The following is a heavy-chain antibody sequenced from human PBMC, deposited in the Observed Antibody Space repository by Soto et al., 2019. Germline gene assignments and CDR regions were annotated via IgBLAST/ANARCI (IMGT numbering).Heavy chain of an antibody. Sequence: QVQLQQSGPGLVKPSETLSLTCTVSSGPSSSHNWGWIRQPPGRGLEWIGYVYDTGDTSYNPSLTSRVPTSPDTTTNHISLTLTSATAAHTAVSYCVRQGIGYLHGLVDVWGQGTTVSVSS. CDR2: VYDTGDT. V-gene: IGHV4-59*08. CDR3: VRQGIGYLHGLVDV. D-gene: IGHD6-25*01. J-gene: IGHJ6*02. CDR1: SGPSSSHN.